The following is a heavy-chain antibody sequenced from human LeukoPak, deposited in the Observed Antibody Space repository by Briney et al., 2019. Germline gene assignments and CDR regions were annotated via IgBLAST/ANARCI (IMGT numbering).Heavy chain of an antibody. J-gene: IGHJ4*02. V-gene: IGHV3-30*02. CDR3: AKNYGSGSYKED. Sequence: GGSLRLACAASGFTFSSYGMHWVRQAPGKGLEWVAFIRYDGSNKYYADSVKGRFTISRDNSKNTLYLQMNSLRAEDTAVYYCAKNYGSGSYKEDWGQGTLVTVSS. CDR2: IRYDGSNK. D-gene: IGHD3-10*01. CDR1: GFTFSSYG.